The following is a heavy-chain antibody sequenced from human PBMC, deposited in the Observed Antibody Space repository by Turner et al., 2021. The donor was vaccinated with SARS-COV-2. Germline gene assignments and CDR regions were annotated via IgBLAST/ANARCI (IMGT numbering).Heavy chain of an antibody. D-gene: IGHD3-22*01. V-gene: IGHV3-23*01. CDR3: AKADRVMIVVVITLFDY. J-gene: IGHJ4*02. CDR2: ISGSGGST. Sequence: EVQLLESGGGLVQLGGFLRRPRAASGLIFSSYAMSWVRQAPGKELEWVSAISGSGGSTYYADSVKGRFTISRDNSKNTLYLQMNSLRAEDTAVYYCAKADRVMIVVVITLFDYWGQGTLVTVSS. CDR1: GLIFSSYA.